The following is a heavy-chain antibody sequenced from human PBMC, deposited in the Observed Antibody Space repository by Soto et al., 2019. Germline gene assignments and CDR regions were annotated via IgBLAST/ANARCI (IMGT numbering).Heavy chain of an antibody. CDR1: GYTFTSYD. CDR3: ASPLRYYDILTGYFTTYYYGMDV. Sequence: EASVKVSCKASGYTFTSYDINWVRQATGQGLEWMGWMNPNSGNTGYAQKFQGRVTMTRNTSISTAYMELSSLRSEDTAVYYCASPLRYYDILTGYFTTYYYGMDVWG. J-gene: IGHJ6*02. D-gene: IGHD3-9*01. CDR2: MNPNSGNT. V-gene: IGHV1-8*01.